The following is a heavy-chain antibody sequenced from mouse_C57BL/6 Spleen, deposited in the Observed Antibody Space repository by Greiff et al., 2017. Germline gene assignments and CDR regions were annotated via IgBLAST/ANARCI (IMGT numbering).Heavy chain of an antibody. D-gene: IGHD1-1*01. V-gene: IGHV14-2*01. CDR1: GFNIKDYY. CDR3: ARTPFYGSSPYYFDY. Sequence: EVQLQQSGAELVKPGASVKLSCTASGFNIKDYYMHWVKQRTEQGLEWIGRIDPEDGETKYAAKFQGKATITADTSSNTAYLQLSSLTSEDTAVYYCARTPFYGSSPYYFDYWGQGTTLTVSS. J-gene: IGHJ2*01. CDR2: IDPEDGET.